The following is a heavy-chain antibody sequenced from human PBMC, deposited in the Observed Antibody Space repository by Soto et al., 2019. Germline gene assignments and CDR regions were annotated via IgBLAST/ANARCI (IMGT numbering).Heavy chain of an antibody. Sequence: SETLSLTCAVSGRSIISGGYSWSWLRQPPGKGLEWIGYIYHSGSNYYNPSLKSRVTISVDRSKNQFSLKLSSVTAADTAVYYCARVPLPWGQGTLVTVSS. V-gene: IGHV4-30-2*01. CDR2: IYHSGSN. J-gene: IGHJ5*02. CDR1: GRSIISGGYS. CDR3: ARVPLP.